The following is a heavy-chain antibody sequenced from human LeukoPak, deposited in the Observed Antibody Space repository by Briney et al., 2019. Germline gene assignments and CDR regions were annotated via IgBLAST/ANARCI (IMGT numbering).Heavy chain of an antibody. J-gene: IGHJ5*02. CDR1: GGSISSYY. CDR2: IYYSGST. D-gene: IGHD2-2*01. CDR3: AREGGILGYCSSTSCSNLWFDP. Sequence: SETLSLTCTVSGGSISSYYWSWIRQPPGKGLEWIGYIYYSGSTNYNPSLKSRVTISVDTSKNQFSLKLSSVTAADTAVYYCAREGGILGYCSSTSCSNLWFDPWGQGTLVTVSS. V-gene: IGHV4-59*12.